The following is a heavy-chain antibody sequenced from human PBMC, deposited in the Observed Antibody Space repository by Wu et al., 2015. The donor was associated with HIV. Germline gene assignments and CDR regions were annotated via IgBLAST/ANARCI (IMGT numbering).Heavy chain of an antibody. J-gene: IGHJ4*02. Sequence: QVQLLQSGPEVKKPGASVMASCKASGYTFTDYYVYWVRQAPGQGLEWMGWINPNRGGTKYAQKFQGRVTMTRDTAVSTTYMELSSLTSDDTAVYYCARLQSLHGLYSNADYWGQGTLVTVSS. CDR3: ARLQSLHGLYSNADY. V-gene: IGHV1-2*02. D-gene: IGHD1-1*01. CDR2: INPNRGGT. CDR1: GYTFTDYY.